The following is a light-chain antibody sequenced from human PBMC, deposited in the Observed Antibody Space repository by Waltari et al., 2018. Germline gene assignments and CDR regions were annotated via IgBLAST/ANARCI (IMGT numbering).Light chain of an antibody. CDR3: YSYTDNNTWV. J-gene: IGLJ3*02. CDR1: SSDIGGYNY. Sequence: QSALTQPASVSGSPGQSITISCTGTSSDIGGYNYVSWYQHHPGKAPKLMIYDVNNRPSGVSNRFSGSKSGNTASLTISGLQAEDEADYYCYSYTDNNTWVFGGGTKLTVL. CDR2: DVN. V-gene: IGLV2-14*01.